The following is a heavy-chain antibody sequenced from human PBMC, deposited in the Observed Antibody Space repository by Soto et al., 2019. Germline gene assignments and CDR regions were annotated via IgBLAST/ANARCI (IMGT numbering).Heavy chain of an antibody. D-gene: IGHD3-22*01. CDR2: TNVDGSGI. J-gene: IGHJ4*02. CDR1: GFTFSNYW. Sequence: EVQLVESGGGLVQPGGSLRLSCAASGFTFSNYWMHWVRQAPGKGLEWVSRTNVDGSGISYADSVEGRCTISRDNAKNTLYMEMKSLRAADTAVYYCGRGDGDQYDGRGYLGRHWGQGILVSVSS. CDR3: GRGDGDQYDGRGYLGRH. V-gene: IGHV3-74*01.